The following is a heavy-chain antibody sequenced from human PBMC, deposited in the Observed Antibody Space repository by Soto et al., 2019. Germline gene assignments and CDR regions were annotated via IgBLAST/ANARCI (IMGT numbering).Heavy chain of an antibody. D-gene: IGHD2-2*01. CDR3: ARSVVIPTVPDY. Sequence: QVQLVQSGAEVKKPGASVKVSCKASGYTFTSYAMHWVRQAPGQRLEWMGWINAGNGNTKYSRKFQGRVTITRDTSASTAYMELSSLRSEDTAMYYCARSVVIPTVPDYWGQGTLVTVSS. J-gene: IGHJ4*02. V-gene: IGHV1-3*01. CDR1: GYTFTSYA. CDR2: INAGNGNT.